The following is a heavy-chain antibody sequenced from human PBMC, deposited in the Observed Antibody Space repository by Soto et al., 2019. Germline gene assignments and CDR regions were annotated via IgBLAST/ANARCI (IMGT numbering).Heavy chain of an antibody. Sequence: EVQLVESGGGLVQPGGSLRLSCAASGFTFSSYWMHWVRQAPGKGLVWVSRINSDGSSTSYADSVKGRFTISRDNAKNTQFLQMNSLGAEDTAVYYCARAGERLAFDMWGEGTMVTVSS. CDR2: INSDGSST. J-gene: IGHJ3*02. CDR3: ARAGERLAFDM. D-gene: IGHD3-16*01. CDR1: GFTFSSYW. V-gene: IGHV3-74*01.